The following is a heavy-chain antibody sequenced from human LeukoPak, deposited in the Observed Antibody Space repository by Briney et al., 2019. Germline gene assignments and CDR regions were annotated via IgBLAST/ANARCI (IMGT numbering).Heavy chain of an antibody. CDR2: INHSGST. CDR3: ARGQGSAVAGRFDP. J-gene: IGHJ5*02. V-gene: IGHV4-34*01. D-gene: IGHD6-19*01. CDR1: GGSFSGYY. Sequence: SETLSLTCAVYGGSFSGYYWSWIRQPPGKGLEWIGEINHSGSTNYNPSLKSRVTISVDRSKNQFSLKLSSVTAADTAVYYCARGQGSAVAGRFDPWGQGTLVTVSS.